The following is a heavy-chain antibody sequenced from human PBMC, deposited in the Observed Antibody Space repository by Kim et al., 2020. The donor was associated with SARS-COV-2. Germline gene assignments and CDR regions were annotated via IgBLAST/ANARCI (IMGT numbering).Heavy chain of an antibody. CDR1: GYTFTSYG. V-gene: IGHV1-18*04. D-gene: IGHD5-12*01. CDR2: ISAYNGNT. J-gene: IGHJ6*02. CDR3: ARLAYSGYDYVQYYYYGMDV. Sequence: ASVKVSCKASGYTFTSYGISWVRQAPGQGLEWMGWISAYNGNTNYAQKLQGRVTMTTDTSTSTAYMELRSLRSDDTAVYYCARLAYSGYDYVQYYYYGMDVWGQGTTVTVSS.